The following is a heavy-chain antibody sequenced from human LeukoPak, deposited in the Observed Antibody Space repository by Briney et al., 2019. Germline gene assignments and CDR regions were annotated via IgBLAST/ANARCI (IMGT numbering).Heavy chain of an antibody. CDR3: ARDKGSIAARPLLFDY. V-gene: IGHV1-46*01. CDR1: GYTFTRYY. J-gene: IGHJ4*02. D-gene: IGHD6-6*01. CDR2: VNPSGGST. Sequence: GVSLTLSCAASGYTFTRYYMHWVRQAPGQGLEWMGIVNPSGGSTSYAQKFQGRVTMTRDMSTSTVYKELRSLRSEDTAVYYCARDKGSIAARPLLFDYWGQGTLVTVSS.